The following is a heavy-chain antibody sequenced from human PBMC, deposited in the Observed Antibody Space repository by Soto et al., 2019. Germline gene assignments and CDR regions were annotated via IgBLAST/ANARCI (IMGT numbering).Heavy chain of an antibody. CDR1: GGSFSPNY. D-gene: IGHD2-2*01. J-gene: IGHJ5*02. V-gene: IGHV4-59*08. CDR2: IFYTGSNNY. Sequence: SETLSLTCTVSGGSFSPNYWTWVRQSPRKGLQWIGYIFYTGSNNYNYNPSLNSRVTISVDTSNNQFSLKLSSVTAADTAVYYCARAPLLYQLPFPGTPFDPWGQGTLVTVSS. CDR3: ARAPLLYQLPFPGTPFDP.